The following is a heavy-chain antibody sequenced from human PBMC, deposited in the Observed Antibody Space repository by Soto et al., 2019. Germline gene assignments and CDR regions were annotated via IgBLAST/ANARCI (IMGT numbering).Heavy chain of an antibody. CDR3: AKGSTAMTYFDY. D-gene: IGHD5-18*01. Sequence: QVQLVESGGGVVQPGRSLRLSCAASGFIFSSYGMHWVRQAPGKGLEWVAVISYDGSNNYYADTVKGRFTISRDNSKNTLYLQMNSLRAEDTAVYYCAKGSTAMTYFDYWGQGPLVTVSS. V-gene: IGHV3-30*18. CDR1: GFIFSSYG. J-gene: IGHJ4*02. CDR2: ISYDGSNN.